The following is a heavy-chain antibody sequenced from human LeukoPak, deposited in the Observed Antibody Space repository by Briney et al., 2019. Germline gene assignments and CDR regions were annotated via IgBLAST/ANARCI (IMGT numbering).Heavy chain of an antibody. V-gene: IGHV3-48*04. CDR3: ARSYYYDSSGYLS. Sequence: GGSLRLSCAASGFIFDSYGMHWVRQAPGKGLECVSYISSSGSTIYYADSVKGRFTISRDNAKNSLYLQMNSLRAEDTAVYYCARSYYYDSSGYLSWGQGTLVTVSS. CDR1: GFIFDSYG. CDR2: ISSSGSTI. D-gene: IGHD3-22*01. J-gene: IGHJ5*02.